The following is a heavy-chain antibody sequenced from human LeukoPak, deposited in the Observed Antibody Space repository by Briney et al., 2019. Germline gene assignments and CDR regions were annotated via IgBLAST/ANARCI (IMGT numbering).Heavy chain of an antibody. CDR3: ARRGYDSSGYTDAFDI. CDR2: IYPGDSDT. Sequence: GESLKISCKALGYSFTTYWIAWVRQMPGRGLDWMGIIYPGDSDTTYGPSFQGQVTISVDKSISTAYLQWSSLKASDTAMYYCARRGYDSSGYTDAFDIWGQGTMVTVSS. D-gene: IGHD3-22*01. J-gene: IGHJ3*02. V-gene: IGHV5-51*01. CDR1: GYSFTTYW.